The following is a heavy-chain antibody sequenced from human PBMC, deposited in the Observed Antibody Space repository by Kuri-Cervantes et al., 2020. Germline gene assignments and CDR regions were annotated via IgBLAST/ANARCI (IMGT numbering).Heavy chain of an antibody. Sequence: ASVKVSCKASGYTFTGYYIHWVRQAPGQGLEWMGWINPNSGGTKYAQKFQGRVTMTRDTSISTADMELSRLTSDDTAVYYCARDLRRALIYDTTSYYRGFGYWGQGTLVTVSS. CDR2: INPNSGGT. D-gene: IGHD3-22*01. J-gene: IGHJ4*02. CDR3: ARDLRRALIYDTTSYYRGFGY. CDR1: GYTFTGYY. V-gene: IGHV1-2*02.